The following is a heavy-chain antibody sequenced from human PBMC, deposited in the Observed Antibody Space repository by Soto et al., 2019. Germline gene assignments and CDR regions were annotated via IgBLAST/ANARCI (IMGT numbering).Heavy chain of an antibody. Sequence: GGSLRLSCAASGFTFSSYTMTWVRQAPGEGPEWVSIINPSGATTYYAGSVKGRFTISRDNSKNTLYLQMNSLRADDTAVYYCAKRLQPAVGPFDCWGLGTLVTVSS. CDR1: GFTFSSYT. D-gene: IGHD2-15*01. J-gene: IGHJ4*02. V-gene: IGHV3-23*01. CDR3: AKRLQPAVGPFDC. CDR2: INPSGATT.